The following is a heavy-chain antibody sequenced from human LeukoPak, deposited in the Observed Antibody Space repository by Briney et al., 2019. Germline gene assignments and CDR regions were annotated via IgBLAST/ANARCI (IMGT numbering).Heavy chain of an antibody. D-gene: IGHD6-6*01. J-gene: IGHJ6*02. Sequence: GGSLRLSCAASGFTVSSNYMSWVRQAPGKGLEWVSVIYSGGSTYYADSVKGRFTISRHNPKNTLYLQMNSLRAEDTAVYYCASYSSSPGYYYYGMDVWGQGTTVTVSS. V-gene: IGHV3-53*04. CDR2: IYSGGST. CDR3: ASYSSSPGYYYYGMDV. CDR1: GFTVSSNY.